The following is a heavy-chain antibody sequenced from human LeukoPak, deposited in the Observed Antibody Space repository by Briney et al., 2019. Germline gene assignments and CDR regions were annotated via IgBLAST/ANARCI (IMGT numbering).Heavy chain of an antibody. CDR1: GFTFSSSA. Sequence: GGSLRLSCAASGFTFSSSAMSWVRQAPGKGLEWVSSITGSSSYIYYADSVKGRFTISRDNSKNTLYLQMNSLRAEDTAVYYCAKGARIVYYYYYYMDVWGKGTTVTVSS. D-gene: IGHD2-21*01. J-gene: IGHJ6*03. CDR3: AKGARIVYYYYYYMDV. V-gene: IGHV3-23*01. CDR2: ITGSSSYI.